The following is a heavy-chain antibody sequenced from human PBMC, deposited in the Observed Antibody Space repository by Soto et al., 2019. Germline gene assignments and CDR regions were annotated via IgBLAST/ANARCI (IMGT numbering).Heavy chain of an antibody. CDR1: DFTFDSYA. Sequence: EVPLLESGGGLVQPGGSLRLSCAASDFTFDSYAMTWVRQAPGMGLECGSLISSSGASTYYADSVKGRFTISRDNSKNSLYLQMNRLRAEDTAVYYCARDPEKYSGSDLGIDYWGRVTLVTVS. CDR3: ARDPEKYSGSDLGIDY. CDR2: ISSSGAST. V-gene: IGHV3-23*01. D-gene: IGHD5-12*01. J-gene: IGHJ4*02.